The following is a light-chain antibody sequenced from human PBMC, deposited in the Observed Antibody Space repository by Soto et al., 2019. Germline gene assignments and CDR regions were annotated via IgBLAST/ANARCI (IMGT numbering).Light chain of an antibody. J-gene: IGKJ1*01. CDR1: QSVSSSY. CDR2: GAS. CDR3: QHYNYLRRT. Sequence: SPGTLSFTQGEGATLSCRASQSVSSSYLAWYQQKPGQAPRLLIYGASTRATGIPARFSGSGSGTEFTLTISSLQSEDFTVYYCQHYNYLRRTFGQG. V-gene: IGKV3-15*01.